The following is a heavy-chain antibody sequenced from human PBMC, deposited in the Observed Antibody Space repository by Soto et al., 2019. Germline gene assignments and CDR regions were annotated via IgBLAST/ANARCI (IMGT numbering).Heavy chain of an antibody. CDR2: MYHSGST. CDR3: VGTYYYMLAGYWFDP. CDR1: GGTSTDVGAC. Sequence: PSETLRLSWTVAGGTSTDVGACWSWISQPPGKGLEWIGYMYHSGSTNYNPSLKSRATISFDTSKNRFSLELRSVTTADTAVYYCVGTYYYMLAGYWFDPWGQGTLVTVSS. V-gene: IGHV4-30-2*02. D-gene: IGHD3-9*01. J-gene: IGHJ5*02.